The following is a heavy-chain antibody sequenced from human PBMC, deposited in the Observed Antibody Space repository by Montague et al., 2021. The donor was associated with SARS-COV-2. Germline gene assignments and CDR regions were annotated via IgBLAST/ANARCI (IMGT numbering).Heavy chain of an antibody. D-gene: IGHD3-9*01. Sequence: SLRLSCAASGFDFNGYALHWVRQAPGQGLEWVALISYEGSMKFYADSVKGRFTISRDSSKNTLCLDMNNLSPEDTAVYYCARPPSLHAFHLNGFYSLASWGRGTLVTVSS. CDR2: ISYEGSMK. CDR1: GFDFNGYA. CDR3: ARPPSLHAFHLNGFYSLAS. V-gene: IGHV3-30*04. J-gene: IGHJ4*02.